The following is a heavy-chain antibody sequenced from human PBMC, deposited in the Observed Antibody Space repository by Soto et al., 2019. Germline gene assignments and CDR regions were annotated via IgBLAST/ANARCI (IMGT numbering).Heavy chain of an antibody. CDR2: ITWNGGNS. CDR3: ARETLSYRSALDV. V-gene: IGHV3-43*01. Sequence: GGSLRLSCAASGFRFDDYNIHWVRQAPGKGLEWVSLITWNGGNSYYADSVKGRFTISRDGTTESVSLQMTSLKREDTGLYFCARETLSYRSALDVWGQGTTVTVSS. D-gene: IGHD3-16*02. J-gene: IGHJ6*02. CDR1: GFRFDDYN.